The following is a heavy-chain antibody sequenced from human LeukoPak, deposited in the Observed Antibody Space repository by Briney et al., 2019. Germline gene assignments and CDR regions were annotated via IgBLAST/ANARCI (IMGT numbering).Heavy chain of an antibody. CDR3: AGDTWNYWFYP. D-gene: IGHD1-7*01. V-gene: IGHV4-39*01. J-gene: IGHJ5*02. CDR1: GGSISSTGYY. CDR2: IYYNGST. Sequence: PSETLSLTCTVSGGSISSTGYYWGWIRQPPGKGLECIGTIYYNGSTYYNPSLKSRVTISVDTSKNQFSLKLTSVTAADTAVYYCAGDTWNYWFYPWGQGTLVTVSS.